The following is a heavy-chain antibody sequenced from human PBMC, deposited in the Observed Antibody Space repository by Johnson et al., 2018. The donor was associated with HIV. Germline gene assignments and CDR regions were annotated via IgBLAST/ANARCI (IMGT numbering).Heavy chain of an antibody. V-gene: IGHV3-30*04. CDR1: GFTFSSYA. CDR2: MSYDGSNQ. CDR3: ASDGGWERVLGGLDS. D-gene: IGHD1-26*01. J-gene: IGHJ3*02. Sequence: QVQLVESGGGVVQPGMSLRVSCAASGFTFSSYAMHWVRQAPGRGLEWVAVMSYDGSNQYYADSVTGRFTIYRDNSKNTLYLQMNSLRAEDTAVCYCASDGGWERVLGGLDSWGQGKMVTVSS.